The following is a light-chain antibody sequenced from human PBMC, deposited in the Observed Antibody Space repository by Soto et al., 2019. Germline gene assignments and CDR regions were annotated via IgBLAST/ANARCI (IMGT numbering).Light chain of an antibody. CDR2: DAS. Sequence: DIQMTQSPSSLSASVGDRVTITCQASQDINTYLNWYQQKPGKAPNLLIYDASKLETGVPSRFSGGGSGTDFTFTVSSLQPEDIATYVCQHYDNLLLTFGGGTKVEL. CDR3: QHYDNLLLT. V-gene: IGKV1-33*01. CDR1: QDINTY. J-gene: IGKJ4*01.